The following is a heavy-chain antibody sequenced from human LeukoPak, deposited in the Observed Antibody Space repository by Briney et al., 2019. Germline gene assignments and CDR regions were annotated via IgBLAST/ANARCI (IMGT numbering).Heavy chain of an antibody. CDR3: ARGVNPLYGSGIYDEKFDY. V-gene: IGHV4-31*03. D-gene: IGHD3-10*01. CDR2: IYYSGST. CDR1: GGSISSGGYF. Sequence: SETLSLTCTVSGGSISSGGYFWSWVRQHPGKGLEWIGYIYYSGSTYYSPSLRSRVSISVDTSKNQFSLKLSSVTAADTAVYYCARGVNPLYGSGIYDEKFDYWGQGTLVTVSS. J-gene: IGHJ4*02.